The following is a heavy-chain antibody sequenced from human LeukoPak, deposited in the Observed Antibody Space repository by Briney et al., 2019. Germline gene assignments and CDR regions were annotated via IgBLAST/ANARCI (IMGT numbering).Heavy chain of an antibody. CDR3: ARALMVSYYGMDV. J-gene: IGHJ6*04. CDR1: GFTFSSYG. D-gene: IGHD3-10*01. CDR2: IWYDGSNK. V-gene: IGHV3-33*01. Sequence: PGASLRLSCAASGFTFSSYGMHWVRAAPGKGLELVAVIWYDGSNKYYADSVKGRFTISRDNSKNTLYLQMNSLRAEDTAVYYCARALMVSYYGMDVWGKGTTVTVSS.